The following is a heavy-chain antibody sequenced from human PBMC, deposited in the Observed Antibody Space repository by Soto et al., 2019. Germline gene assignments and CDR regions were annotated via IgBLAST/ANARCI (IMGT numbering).Heavy chain of an antibody. CDR2: VYNSGST. V-gene: IGHV4-59*08. CDR3: ARVHVMVVAGSTFDY. Sequence: SETLSLTFTVSGGSISSNYWTWIRQPPGKGLEWIGYVYNSGSTNYNPSLKSRITISVDTSNNQFSLKLTSVTAADTAVYYCARVHVMVVAGSTFDYWGHGTLVTVSS. D-gene: IGHD6-19*01. J-gene: IGHJ4*01. CDR1: GGSISSNY.